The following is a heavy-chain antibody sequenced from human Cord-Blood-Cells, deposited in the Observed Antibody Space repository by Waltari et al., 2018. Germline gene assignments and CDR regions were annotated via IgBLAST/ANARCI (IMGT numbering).Heavy chain of an antibody. CDR3: ARIAARDAFDI. CDR2: NSSSSSYI. V-gene: IGHV3-21*01. CDR1: GFTFSSYS. Sequence: EVQLVESGGGLVKPGGSLRLSCAASGFTFSSYSMNWVRQAPGKGLEWVSSNSSSSSYIYYADSVKGRFTISRDNAKNSLYLQMNSLRAEDTAVYYCARIAARDAFDIWGQGTMVTVSS. D-gene: IGHD6-6*01. J-gene: IGHJ3*02.